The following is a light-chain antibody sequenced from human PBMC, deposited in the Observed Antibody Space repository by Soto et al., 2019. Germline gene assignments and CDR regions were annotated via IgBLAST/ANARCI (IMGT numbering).Light chain of an antibody. Sequence: EIVMTQSPATLSVSPGERATLSCRASQSVSSSYLAWYQQKPGQAPRLLMYGAPIRAAGVPDRFSGSGSGTEFTLTISRPEPEDFTVYYCHHYETFGQGTKVDIK. CDR3: HHYET. CDR1: QSVSSSY. CDR2: GAP. J-gene: IGKJ1*01. V-gene: IGKV3-20*01.